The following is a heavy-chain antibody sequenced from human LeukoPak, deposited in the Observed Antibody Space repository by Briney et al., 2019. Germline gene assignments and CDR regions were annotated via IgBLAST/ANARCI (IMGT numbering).Heavy chain of an antibody. V-gene: IGHV4-30-4*08. CDR3: ARTYDFWSGPYYFDY. Sequence: SETLSLTCTVSGGSISSGDYYWSWIRQPPGKGLEWIGYIYYSGSTYYNPSLKSRVTISVDTSKNQFSLKLSSVTAADTAVYYCARTYDFWSGPYYFDYWGQGTLVTVSS. D-gene: IGHD3-3*01. J-gene: IGHJ4*02. CDR1: GGSISSGDYY. CDR2: IYYSGST.